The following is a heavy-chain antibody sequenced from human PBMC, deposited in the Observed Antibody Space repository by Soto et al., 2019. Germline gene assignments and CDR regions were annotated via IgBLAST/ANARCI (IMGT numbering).Heavy chain of an antibody. CDR1: GGTFSSYA. CDR3: ARERGGYNRGDFEF. J-gene: IGHJ4*02. CDR2: IIPSFGTG. V-gene: IGHV1-69*01. Sequence: QVQLVQSGAEAKRPGSSVKVSCKASGGTFSSYAIRWVRQAPGQGLEWLGGIIPSFGTGNYQQNFQGRLTITADESTSTLYMELSGLTSGDTAVYYCARERGGYNRGDFEFWGQGTLVTVSS. D-gene: IGHD5-12*01.